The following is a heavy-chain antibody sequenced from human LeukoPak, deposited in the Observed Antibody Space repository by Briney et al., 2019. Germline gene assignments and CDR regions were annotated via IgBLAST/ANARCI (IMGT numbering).Heavy chain of an antibody. J-gene: IGHJ4*02. CDR3: ASSDYGDYYFDY. D-gene: IGHD4-17*01. Sequence: GGSLRLSCAASGFTFSSYAMHWVRQAPGKGLEWVAVISYDGSNKYYTDSVKGRFTISRDNSKNTLYLQMNSLRAEDTAVYYCASSDYGDYYFDYWGQGTLVTVSS. CDR1: GFTFSSYA. V-gene: IGHV3-30-3*01. CDR2: ISYDGSNK.